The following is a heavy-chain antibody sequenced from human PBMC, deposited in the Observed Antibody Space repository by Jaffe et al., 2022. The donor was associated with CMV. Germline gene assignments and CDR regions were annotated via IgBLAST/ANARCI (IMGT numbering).Heavy chain of an antibody. V-gene: IGHV3-48*02. J-gene: IGHJ6*02. CDR2: ISSSSSTI. Sequence: EVQLVESGGGLVQPGGSLRLSCAASGFTFSSYSMNWVRQAPGKGLEWVSYISSSSSTIYYADSVKGRFTISRDNAKNSLYLQMNSLRDEDTAVYYCARDPEALYYYYGMDVWGQGTTVTVSS. CDR1: GFTFSSYS. CDR3: ARDPEALYYYYGMDV.